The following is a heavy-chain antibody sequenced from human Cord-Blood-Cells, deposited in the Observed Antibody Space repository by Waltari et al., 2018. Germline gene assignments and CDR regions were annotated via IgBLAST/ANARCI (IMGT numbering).Heavy chain of an antibody. CDR1: GGTFSSSA. D-gene: IGHD5-18*01. CDR2: SIPSFGTA. Sequence: QVQLVQSGAEVKKPGSSVKVSCKASGGTFSSSAISWVRQAPGQGLEWMEGSIPSFGTANYAQKAQGRVTITADESTSTAYMELSSLRSEDTAVYYCARDRGTAMAATRFYYGMDVWGQGP. CDR3: ARDRGTAMAATRFYYGMDV. J-gene: IGHJ6*02. V-gene: IGHV1-69*12.